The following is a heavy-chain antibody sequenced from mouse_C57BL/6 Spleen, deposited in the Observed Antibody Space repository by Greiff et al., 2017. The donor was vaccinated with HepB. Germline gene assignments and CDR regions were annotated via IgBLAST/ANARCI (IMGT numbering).Heavy chain of an antibody. Sequence: VKLVESGAELVRPGASVKLSCKASGYTFTDYYINWVKQRPGQGLEWIAWIYPGSGNTYYNEKFKGKATLTAEKSSSTAYMQLSSLTSEDSAVYFCARKTSSGGFAYGGQGTLVTVSA. J-gene: IGHJ3*01. V-gene: IGHV1-76*01. CDR2: IYPGSGNT. CDR3: ARKTSSGGFAY. CDR1: GYTFTDYY. D-gene: IGHD1-1*01.